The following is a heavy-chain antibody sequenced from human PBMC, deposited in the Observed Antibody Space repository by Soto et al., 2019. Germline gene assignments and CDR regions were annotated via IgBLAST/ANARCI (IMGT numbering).Heavy chain of an antibody. CDR1: GGSISSSNW. D-gene: IGHD1-26*01. V-gene: IGHV4-4*02. CDR2: IYHSGST. CDR3: ARHPPRSLVGATGAFDI. Sequence: QVQLQESGPGLVKPSGTLSLTCAGSGGSISSSNWWSWVRQPPGKGLEWIGEIYHSGSTNYNPSLKSVVTISVDKSKNQFSLKLSSVTAADTAVYYCARHPPRSLVGATGAFDIWGQGTMVTVSS. J-gene: IGHJ3*02.